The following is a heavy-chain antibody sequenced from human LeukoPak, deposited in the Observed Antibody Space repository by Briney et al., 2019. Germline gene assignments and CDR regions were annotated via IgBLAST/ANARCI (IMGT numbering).Heavy chain of an antibody. Sequence: KPSETLSLTCTVSGGSISSSSYYWGWIRQPPGKGLAWIGNIFYSGSTYYNPSLKSRVTISVDTSRSQFSLKLNSVTAADTAVYYCARLWFGAYYFDYWGQGTLGTVSS. V-gene: IGHV4-39*01. CDR3: ARLWFGAYYFDY. CDR2: IFYSGST. J-gene: IGHJ4*02. CDR1: GGSISSSSYY. D-gene: IGHD3-10*01.